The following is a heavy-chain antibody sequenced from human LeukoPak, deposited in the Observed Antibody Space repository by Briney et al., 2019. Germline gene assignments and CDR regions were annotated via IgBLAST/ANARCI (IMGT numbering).Heavy chain of an antibody. V-gene: IGHV4-59*08. J-gene: IGHJ4*02. CDR3: ARHADSSGYYYHFDY. Sequence: SETLSLTCGVSGGSISSYYWSWIRQSSEKGLEWIGYIHYRGSTNYNPSLKSRLTISVNTSKNHFSLKLSSVTAADTAVYYCARHADSSGYYYHFDYWGQGALVTVSS. D-gene: IGHD3-22*01. CDR1: GGSISSYY. CDR2: IHYRGST.